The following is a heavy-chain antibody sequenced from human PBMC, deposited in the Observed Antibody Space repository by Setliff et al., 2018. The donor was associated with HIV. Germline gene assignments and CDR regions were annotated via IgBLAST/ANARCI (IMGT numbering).Heavy chain of an antibody. CDR3: ARVELGHFDY. V-gene: IGHV4-34*01. J-gene: IGHJ4*02. Sequence: PSETLSLTCAVHGGSLGGYYWTWIRQPPGKGLEWIGEINESGSTNYSPSLKSRITISLDTSKNQFSLQVTSVTAADTAVYYCARVELGHFDYWGQGTLVTVSS. CDR2: INESGST. CDR1: GGSLGGYY. D-gene: IGHD1-7*01.